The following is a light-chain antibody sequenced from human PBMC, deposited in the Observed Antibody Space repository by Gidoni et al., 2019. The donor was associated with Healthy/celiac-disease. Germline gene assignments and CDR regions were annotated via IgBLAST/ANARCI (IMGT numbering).Light chain of an antibody. V-gene: IGKV1-39*01. J-gene: IGKJ1*01. CDR3: QQSYSTPQT. CDR1: QSISSY. Sequence: DIQMIPSPSSLSASVGDRVTITCRASQSISSYLNWYQQKPGKAPKLLIYAASSLQSGVPSRFSGSGSGTDFTLTISSLQPEDFATYYCQQSYSTPQTFXXXTKVEIK. CDR2: AAS.